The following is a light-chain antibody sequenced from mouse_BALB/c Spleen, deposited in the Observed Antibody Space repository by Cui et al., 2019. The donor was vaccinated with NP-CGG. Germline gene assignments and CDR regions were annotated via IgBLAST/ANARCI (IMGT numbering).Light chain of an antibody. CDR1: TGAVTTSNY. CDR2: GTN. CDR3: ALWYSNHWV. V-gene: IGLV1*01. J-gene: IGLJ1*01. Sequence: QAVVTQASALTTSPGETVTLTCRSSTGAVTTSNYANWVQEKPDHLFTGLIGGTNNRAPGVPARFSGSLIGDKAALTITGAQTEYEAIYFCALWYSNHWVFGGGTELTVL.